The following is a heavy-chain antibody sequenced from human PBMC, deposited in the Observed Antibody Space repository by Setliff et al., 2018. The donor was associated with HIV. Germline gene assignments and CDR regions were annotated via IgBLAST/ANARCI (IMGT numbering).Heavy chain of an antibody. Sequence: GGSLRLSCAASGFTVSSNYMSWVRQAPGKGLEWVSVIYGGGTTHYADSAKGRFTISRDNSKNTVYLQMNSLRVEDTAVYYCARELYREWDYWGQGTLVTVSS. D-gene: IGHD3-10*01. V-gene: IGHV3-66*02. CDR2: IYGGGTT. J-gene: IGHJ4*02. CDR1: GFTVSSNY. CDR3: ARELYREWDY.